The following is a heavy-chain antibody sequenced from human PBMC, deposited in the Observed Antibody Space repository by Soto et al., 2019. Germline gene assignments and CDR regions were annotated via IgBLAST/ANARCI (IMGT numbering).Heavy chain of an antibody. CDR2: IHSGNSA. V-gene: IGHV3-53*04. CDR3: ARDPGYCSGGICYRYMDV. J-gene: IGHJ6*03. D-gene: IGHD2-15*01. Sequence: EMQLVESGGGLVNPGGSLRLSCAASGLIVNNNYMNWVRQAPGKGLEWVSVIHSGNSASYADSVMGRFTISRHNSKNMVYLQMNSLRAEDTAVYYCARDPGYCSGGICYRYMDVWGKGTTVTASS. CDR1: GLIVNNNY.